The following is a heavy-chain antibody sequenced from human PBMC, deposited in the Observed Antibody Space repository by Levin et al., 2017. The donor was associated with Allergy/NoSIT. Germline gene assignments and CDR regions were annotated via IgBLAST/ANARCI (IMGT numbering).Heavy chain of an antibody. V-gene: IGHV4-39*07. CDR1: GGSISSSSKY. J-gene: IGHJ4*02. CDR2: DYYRGST. Sequence: SQTLSLTCTVSGGSISSSSKYCGWVRQPPGKGLEWIASDYYRGSTYYNPSLKSRVTISVDTSKRQFSLRVNSVTAADTAVYCCATGDEGFDHWGQGTLVTVSS. CDR3: ATGDEGFDH.